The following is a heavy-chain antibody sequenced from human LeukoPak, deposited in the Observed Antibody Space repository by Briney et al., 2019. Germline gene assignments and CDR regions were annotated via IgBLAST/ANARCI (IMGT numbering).Heavy chain of an antibody. J-gene: IGHJ5*02. Sequence: PSQTLSLTCTVSGDSITSGGYYWSWIRQPPGKGLEWIGEINHSGSTNYNPSLKSRVTISVDTSKYQFSLKLSSVTAADTAVYYCAREGDYGDYGGLAWFDPWGQGTLVTVSS. CDR2: INHSGST. D-gene: IGHD4-17*01. V-gene: IGHV4-30-2*01. CDR3: AREGDYGDYGGLAWFDP. CDR1: GDSITSGGYY.